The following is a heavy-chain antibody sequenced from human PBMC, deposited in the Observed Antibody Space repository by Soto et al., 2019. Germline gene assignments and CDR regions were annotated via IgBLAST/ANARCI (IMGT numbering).Heavy chain of an antibody. CDR2: IIPIFGTA. V-gene: IGHV1-69*01. D-gene: IGHD3-3*01. CDR3: ARYITIFRVDNNWFDP. J-gene: IGHJ5*02. Sequence: QVQLVQSGAEVKKPGSSVKVSCKASGGTFSSYAISWVRQAPGQGLEWMGGIIPIFGTANYAQKFQGRVTITADESTRTASMEVSSLRSEDTAVYYCARYITIFRVDNNWFDPWGQGTLVNVSS. CDR1: GGTFSSYA.